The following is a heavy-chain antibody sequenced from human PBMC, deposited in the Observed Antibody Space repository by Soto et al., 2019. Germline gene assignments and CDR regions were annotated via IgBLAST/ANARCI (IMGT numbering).Heavy chain of an antibody. D-gene: IGHD3-10*01. CDR1: GGTFNTYA. CDR3: AREVQVHTPAFVY. CDR2: ISPMLGAA. Sequence: QVQLVQSGAEMKKPGSSVKVSCQSSGGTFNTYAMNWVRQAPGQGPEWMGDISPMLGAANYAAKFPGRVTITADDSTGTSYMQLSSLTSEDTAVYFCAREVQVHTPAFVYWGQGTQVTVSS. J-gene: IGHJ4*02. V-gene: IGHV1-69*19.